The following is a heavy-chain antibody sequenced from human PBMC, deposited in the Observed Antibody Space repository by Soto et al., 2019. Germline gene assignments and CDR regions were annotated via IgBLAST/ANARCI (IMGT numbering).Heavy chain of an antibody. D-gene: IGHD2-2*01. CDR3: AREVAYFRSGDFVS. CDR1: TYTFSSHA. CDR2: VNNNGDKT. Sequence: GGSLRLSCEGSTYTFSSHAMSWVRQAPGKGLEWVSTVNNNGDKTYYADSVKGRFTISRDNSKNTLNLQMNSLRVEDTAIYYCAREVAYFRSGDFVSWGQGTLVTVSS. V-gene: IGHV3-23*01. J-gene: IGHJ4*02.